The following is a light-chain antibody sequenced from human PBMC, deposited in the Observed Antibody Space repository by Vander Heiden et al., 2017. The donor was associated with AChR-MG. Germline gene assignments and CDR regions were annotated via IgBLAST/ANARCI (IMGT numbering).Light chain of an antibody. J-gene: IGLJ3*02. V-gene: IGLV8-61*01. CDR2: NTN. CDR1: SGSVTGSYY. CDR3: VLYMGSGIWV. Sequence: QTVVTQEPSFSVSPGGTVTPTCGLSSGSVTGSYYPSWYQQTPGQAPRTLIYNTNARSSGVPDRFSGSILGNKAALTITGAQADDESDYYCVLYMGSGIWVFGGGTKLTVL.